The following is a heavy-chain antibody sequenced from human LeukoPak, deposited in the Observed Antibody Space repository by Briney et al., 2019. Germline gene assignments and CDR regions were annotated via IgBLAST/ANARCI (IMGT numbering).Heavy chain of an antibody. D-gene: IGHD3-10*01. V-gene: IGHV1-69*04. CDR2: IIPILGIA. Sequence: SVKVSCKASGGTFSSYAISWVRQAPGQGLEWMGRIIPILGIANYAQKFQGRVAITADKSTSTAYMELSSLRSGDTAVYYCARDLGTYGSGSYCDYWGQGTLVTVSS. CDR1: GGTFSSYA. CDR3: ARDLGTYGSGSYCDY. J-gene: IGHJ4*02.